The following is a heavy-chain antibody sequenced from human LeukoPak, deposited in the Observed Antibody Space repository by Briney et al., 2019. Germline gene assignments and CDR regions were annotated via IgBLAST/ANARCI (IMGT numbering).Heavy chain of an antibody. J-gene: IGHJ4*02. CDR1: GFTFSDYY. CDR3: ARGGLSRRFDY. D-gene: IGHD5/OR15-5a*01. Sequence: GGSLRLSCAASGFTFSDYYMSWIRQAPGKGLEWVSYISSGSTTIYYGDSVKGRFTISRDNAKNSLYLQMNSLRGEDTAVYYCARGGLSRRFDYWGQGTLVTVSS. CDR2: ISSGSTTI. V-gene: IGHV3-11*04.